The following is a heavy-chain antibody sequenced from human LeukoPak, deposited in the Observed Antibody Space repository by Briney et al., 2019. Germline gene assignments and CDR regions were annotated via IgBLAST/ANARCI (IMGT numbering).Heavy chain of an antibody. D-gene: IGHD6-6*01. J-gene: IGHJ4*02. V-gene: IGHV4-59*01. Sequence: SETLSLTCTVSGGSISSYYWSWIRQPPGKGLEWIGYIYYSGSTNYNPSLKSRVTISVDTSKNQFSLKLSSVTAADTAVYYCARVDSPSIAARPYFDCWGQGTLVTVSS. CDR1: GGSISSYY. CDR2: IYYSGST. CDR3: ARVDSPSIAARPYFDC.